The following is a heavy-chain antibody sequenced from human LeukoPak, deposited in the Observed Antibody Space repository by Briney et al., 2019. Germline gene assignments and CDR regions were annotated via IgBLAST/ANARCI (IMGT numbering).Heavy chain of an antibody. CDR2: INHSGST. CDR3: ARGPSLYYDCVWGSHKVFDY. CDR1: GGSFSGYY. D-gene: IGHD3-16*01. V-gene: IGHV4-34*01. Sequence: SGTLSLTCAVYGGSFSGYYWSWIRQPPGKGLEWIGEINHSGSTNYNPSLKSRVTISVDTSKNQFSLKLSSVTVADTAVYYCARGPSLYYDCVWGSHKVFDYWGQGTLVTVSS. J-gene: IGHJ4*02.